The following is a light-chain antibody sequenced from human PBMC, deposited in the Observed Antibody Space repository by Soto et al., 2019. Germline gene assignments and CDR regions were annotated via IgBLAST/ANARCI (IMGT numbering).Light chain of an antibody. V-gene: IGKV3-15*01. CDR3: QQYHIWPPWT. CDR2: GAS. Sequence: DIVLTQSPATLSLSPGERATLSCRASQSVRSFLAWYQQKPGQAPRLLMYGASTRADGIPARFTGSGSGTEFTLTISSLQSEDFAVYYCQQYHIWPPWTSGQGTKVDIK. CDR1: QSVRSF. J-gene: IGKJ1*01.